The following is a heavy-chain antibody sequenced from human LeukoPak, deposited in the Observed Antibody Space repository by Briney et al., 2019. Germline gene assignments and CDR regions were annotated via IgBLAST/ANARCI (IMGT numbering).Heavy chain of an antibody. CDR2: ISSSGATT. Sequence: GGSLRLSCAASGFTFSSYAMSWVRQAPGKGLEWVSAISSSGATTYYADFVKGRFTISRDNSKNTLYLQMNSLRAEDTAVYYCAKEVGATLDYWAQGTLVTVSS. D-gene: IGHD1-26*01. CDR1: GFTFSSYA. CDR3: AKEVGATLDY. V-gene: IGHV3-23*01. J-gene: IGHJ4*02.